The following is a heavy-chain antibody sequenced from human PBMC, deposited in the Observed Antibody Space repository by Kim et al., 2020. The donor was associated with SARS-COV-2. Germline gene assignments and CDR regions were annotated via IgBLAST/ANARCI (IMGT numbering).Heavy chain of an antibody. V-gene: IGHV1-18*01. J-gene: IGHJ4*02. D-gene: IGHD3-3*01. CDR3: ARITGKSGRGGDY. Sequence: AKKFQGRATVTTDTATSKAYMELTSLTSDDTAVYYCARITGKSGRGGDYWGQGTLVTVSS.